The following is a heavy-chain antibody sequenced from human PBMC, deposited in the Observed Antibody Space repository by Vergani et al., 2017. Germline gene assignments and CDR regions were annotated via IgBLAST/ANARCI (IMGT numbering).Heavy chain of an antibody. D-gene: IGHD2-21*01. CDR1: GFTFSDYY. V-gene: IGHV3-11*01. CDR3: AKGLVGIEESWADDY. CDR2: ISGSGSTI. J-gene: IGHJ4*02. Sequence: QVQLVESGGGLVKPGGSLRLSCAASGFTFSDYYMSWIRQAPGKGLEWVSYISGSGSTIYNADSVKGRFTFSRDNTKNSRYLQMNSLRAEDTAVYYCAKGLVGIEESWADDYWGQGTLVTVSS.